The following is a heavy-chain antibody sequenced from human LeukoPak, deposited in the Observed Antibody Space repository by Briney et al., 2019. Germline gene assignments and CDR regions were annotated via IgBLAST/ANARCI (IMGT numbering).Heavy chain of an antibody. CDR2: IRYDGSNK. CDR1: GFTFSSYG. V-gene: IGHV3-30*02. CDR3: ARDPSYSSSWHEFDY. D-gene: IGHD6-13*01. J-gene: IGHJ4*02. Sequence: PGGSLRLSCAASGFTFSSYGMHWVRQAPGKGLEWVAFIRYDGSNKYYADSVKGRFTISRDNSKNTLYLQMNSLRAEDTAVYYCARDPSYSSSWHEFDYWGQGTLVTVSS.